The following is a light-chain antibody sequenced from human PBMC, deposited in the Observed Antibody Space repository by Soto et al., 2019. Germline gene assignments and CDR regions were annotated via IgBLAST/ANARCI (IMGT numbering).Light chain of an antibody. V-gene: IGKV1-39*01. CDR1: QIISTY. CDR3: QQTYSAPPT. Sequence: DIQMTQSPSSLSASVGYRVTITCRSSQIISTYLNWYQQRAGLAPRLLIYAASSLQSGVPPRFSGSGSGTDFTLTISSLQHEDFATYFCQQTYSAPPTFGQGTKVDIK. CDR2: AAS. J-gene: IGKJ1*01.